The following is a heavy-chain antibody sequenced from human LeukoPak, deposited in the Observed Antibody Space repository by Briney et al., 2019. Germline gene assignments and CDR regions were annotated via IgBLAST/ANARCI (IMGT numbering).Heavy chain of an antibody. J-gene: IGHJ6*02. CDR3: ATIPAASYYYYGMDV. Sequence: ASVKVSCKASGYTFTSYDINWVRQAAGQGRGGMGWMNPNSGNTGYAQKFQGRVTITRNISISTAYMELSSLRSEDTAMYYCATIPAASYYYYGMDVWGQGTTVTVSS. D-gene: IGHD2-2*01. CDR2: MNPNSGNT. V-gene: IGHV1-8*01. CDR1: GYTFTSYD.